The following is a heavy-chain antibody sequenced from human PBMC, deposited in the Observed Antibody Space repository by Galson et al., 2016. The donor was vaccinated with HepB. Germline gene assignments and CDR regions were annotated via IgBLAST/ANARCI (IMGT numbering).Heavy chain of an antibody. V-gene: IGHV3-11*01. D-gene: IGHD4-17*01. J-gene: IGHJ4*02. CDR1: GFTFSDYY. CDR2: IGSSGSI. CDR3: VHGDYPY. Sequence: SLRLSCAASGFTFSDYYMSWIRQAPGKGLELVSQIGSSGSIYYTDSVKGRFTISRDNAKNSLYLQMNSLRAEDTAVYYCVHGDYPYWGQGTLVTVSS.